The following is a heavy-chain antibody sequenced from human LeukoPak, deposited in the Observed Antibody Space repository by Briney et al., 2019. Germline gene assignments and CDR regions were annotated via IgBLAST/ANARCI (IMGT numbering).Heavy chain of an antibody. V-gene: IGHV1-46*01. CDR2: INPSGGST. CDR1: GYTFTSYY. J-gene: IGHJ4*02. Sequence: ASVKVSCKASGYTFTSYYMHWVRQAPGQGLEWMGIINPSGGSTSYAQKFQGRVTMTRDMSTSTVYMELSSLRSEDTAVYYCAALSPGEGFFDYWGQGTLVTVSS. D-gene: IGHD3-10*01. CDR3: AALSPGEGFFDY.